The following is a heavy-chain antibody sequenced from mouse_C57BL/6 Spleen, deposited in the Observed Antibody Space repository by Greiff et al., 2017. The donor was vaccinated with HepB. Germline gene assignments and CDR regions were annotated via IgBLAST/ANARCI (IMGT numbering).Heavy chain of an antibody. Sequence: QVQLKQPGAELVKPGASVKLSCKASGYTFTSYWMQWVKQRPGQGLEWIGEIDPSDSYTNYNQKFKGKATLTVDTSSSTAYMQLSSLTSEDSAVYYCAGSNWENWGQGTTLTVSS. J-gene: IGHJ2*01. CDR1: GYTFTSYW. CDR2: IDPSDSYT. V-gene: IGHV1-50*01. D-gene: IGHD4-1*01. CDR3: AGSNWEN.